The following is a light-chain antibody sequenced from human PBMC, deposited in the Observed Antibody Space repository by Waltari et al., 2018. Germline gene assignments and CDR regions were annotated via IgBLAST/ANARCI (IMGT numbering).Light chain of an antibody. Sequence: DIHLTQSPSTLSASVGDRVTITCRASQNIDTWLAWYQQKPGKAPKLLIYKASYLQSGVPSRFSGRGSGTEFTLTIDSLQPDDFATYHCQQYHTALYTFGQGTKLEIK. CDR3: QQYHTALYT. J-gene: IGKJ2*01. V-gene: IGKV1-5*03. CDR1: QNIDTW. CDR2: KAS.